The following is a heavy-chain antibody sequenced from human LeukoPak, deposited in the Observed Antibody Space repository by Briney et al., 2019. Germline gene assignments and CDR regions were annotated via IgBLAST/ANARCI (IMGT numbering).Heavy chain of an antibody. D-gene: IGHD1-26*01. V-gene: IGHV3-30*04. Sequence: GGSLRLSCAASGFSFDSYALHWVRQVPGKGLEWMALISDDGRNQYYADSVKGRFTISRDNSKNTLYLQLNSLRTEDTAVYYCARDDGGNSGTFVDYWGQGTLVTVSS. CDR2: ISDDGRNQ. J-gene: IGHJ4*02. CDR1: GFSFDSYA. CDR3: ARDDGGNSGTFVDY.